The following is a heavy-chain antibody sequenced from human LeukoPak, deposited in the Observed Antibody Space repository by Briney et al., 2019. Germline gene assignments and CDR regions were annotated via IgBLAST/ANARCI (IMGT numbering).Heavy chain of an antibody. D-gene: IGHD3-9*01. J-gene: IGHJ6*03. Sequence: GSVKVSCKAFGYTFTSYDINWVRQATGQGLEWMGWMNPNSGNTGYAQKFQGRVTMTRNTSISTAYMELSSLRSEDTAVYYCARGTPTYDILTGYYQYYYMDVWGKGTTVTISS. V-gene: IGHV1-8*01. CDR2: MNPNSGNT. CDR1: GYTFTSYD. CDR3: ARGTPTYDILTGYYQYYYMDV.